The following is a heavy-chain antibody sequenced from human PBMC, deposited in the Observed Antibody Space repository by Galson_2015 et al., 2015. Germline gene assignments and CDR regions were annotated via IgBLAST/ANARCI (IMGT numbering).Heavy chain of an antibody. J-gene: IGHJ4*02. CDR3: ARDSTTTHRAGY. D-gene: IGHD2-2*01. CDR2: IYGGDMA. CDR1: GVTVSNNY. Sequence: SLRLSCAASGVTVSNNYMSWVRQAPGKGLEWVSVIYGGDMAHYTDSEKGRFNLSREKFKNPLYLQMNNLRAEDTAVYFFARDSTTTHRAGYWGQGTLVIVSS. V-gene: IGHV3-53*01.